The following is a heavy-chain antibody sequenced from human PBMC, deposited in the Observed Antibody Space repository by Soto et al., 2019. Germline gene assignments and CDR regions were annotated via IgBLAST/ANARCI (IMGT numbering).Heavy chain of an antibody. CDR1: GGSISSSSYY. CDR3: AGSPSWFDP. J-gene: IGHJ5*02. CDR2: IYYSGST. V-gene: IGHV4-39*01. D-gene: IGHD6-13*01. Sequence: QLQLQESGPGLVKPSENLSLTCTVSGGSISSSSYYWGWIRQPPGKGMEWIGGIYYSGSTYYNPSLKSRGSISVDSSKNQLSLKLISVTAADTSVYYCAGSPSWFDPWGQGTLVTVSS.